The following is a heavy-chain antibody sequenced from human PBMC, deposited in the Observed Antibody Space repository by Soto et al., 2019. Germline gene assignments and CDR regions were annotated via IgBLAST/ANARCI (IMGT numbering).Heavy chain of an antibody. CDR3: ARELLFYDSDGFSWDDAFDI. CDR1: GGSLSSSAYS. V-gene: IGHV4-30-2*01. CDR2: IYQSGST. J-gene: IGHJ3*02. D-gene: IGHD3-22*01. Sequence: TLSLTCAVSGGSLSSSAYSWSWIRQPPGKGLEWIGFIYQSGSTYYNPSLKSRVTMSLDRPKNQFSLKLSSVTDADTAVYYCARELLFYDSDGFSWDDAFDIWGQGTMVTVSS.